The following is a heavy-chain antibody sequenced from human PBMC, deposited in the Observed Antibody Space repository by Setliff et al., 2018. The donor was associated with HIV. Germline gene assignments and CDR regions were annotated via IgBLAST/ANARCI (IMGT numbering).Heavy chain of an antibody. CDR2: IIPVFRTA. CDR1: GYTFTSYG. CDR3: ARSVWAVVVQTDPAVDAFAI. Sequence: GASVKVSCKASGYTFTSYGISWVRQAPGQGLEWMGGIIPVFRTANYAQKFQGRVTITADKSTSTVYLDLRSLTSEDTAMYYCARSVWAVVVQTDPAVDAFAIWGQGTMVTVSS. D-gene: IGHD2-15*01. J-gene: IGHJ3*02. V-gene: IGHV1-69*06.